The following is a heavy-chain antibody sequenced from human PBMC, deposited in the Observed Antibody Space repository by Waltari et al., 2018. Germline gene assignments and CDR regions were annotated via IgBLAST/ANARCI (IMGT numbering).Heavy chain of an antibody. CDR2: INDDGDT. D-gene: IGHD2-21*01. V-gene: IGHV4-34*01. CDR3: MRAPAYKGYFDY. CDR1: GESFSGYY. J-gene: IGHJ4*02. Sequence: QVQLQRRGTRLLKPSETLSLTCAVYGESFSGYYWGWIRQPPGKGLEWIGDINDDGDTNYNPSLESRLTISVDTSKNQFSLKLNAVSAADTAMYYCMRAPAYKGYFDYWGQGILVTVSS.